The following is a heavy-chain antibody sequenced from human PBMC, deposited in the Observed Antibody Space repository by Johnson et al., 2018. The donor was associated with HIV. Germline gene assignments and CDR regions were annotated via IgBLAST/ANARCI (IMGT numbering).Heavy chain of an antibody. Sequence: QMQLVESGGGLVKPGGSLRLSCAVSGFKFSDFYMTWIRQVPGKGLECVAYISSSGAGLYYADSVRGRFTISRDNAKNSLFLQMNSLRAEDTAVYYCAREGKDAFDIWGQGTMVTVSS. CDR1: GFKFSDFY. V-gene: IGHV3-11*04. CDR3: AREGKDAFDI. D-gene: IGHD3-10*01. J-gene: IGHJ3*02. CDR2: ISSSGAGL.